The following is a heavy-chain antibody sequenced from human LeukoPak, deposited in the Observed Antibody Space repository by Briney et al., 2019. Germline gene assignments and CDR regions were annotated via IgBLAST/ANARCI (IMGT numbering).Heavy chain of an antibody. V-gene: IGHV4-39*07. CDR1: GGSISSSSYY. CDR2: IYYSGST. D-gene: IGHD4-17*01. J-gene: IGHJ4*03. CDR3: ARLVSDDYGDPYYFDY. Sequence: SETLSLTCTVSGGSISSSSYYWGWIRQPPGKGLEWIGSIYYSGSTYYNPSLKSRVTISVDTSKNQFSLKLSSVTAADTAVYYCARLVSDDYGDPYYFDYWGQGTMVTVSS.